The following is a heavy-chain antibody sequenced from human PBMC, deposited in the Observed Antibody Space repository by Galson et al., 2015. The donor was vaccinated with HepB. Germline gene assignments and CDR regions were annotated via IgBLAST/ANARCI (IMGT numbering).Heavy chain of an antibody. CDR2: ISTYNGKT. J-gene: IGHJ6*03. V-gene: IGHV1-18*01. CDR3: ARTLSYYYYMDV. CDR1: GYTFTSYG. Sequence: SVKVSCKASGYTFTSYGISWVRQAPGQGLEWMGWISTYNGKTNYAQKVQGRVTMTTDTSTRTAYMELRSLRSDDTAVYYCARTLSYYYYMDVWGKGTTVTVSS.